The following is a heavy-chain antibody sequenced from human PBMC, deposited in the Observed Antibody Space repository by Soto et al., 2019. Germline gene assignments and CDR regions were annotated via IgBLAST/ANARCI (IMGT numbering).Heavy chain of an antibody. V-gene: IGHV1-8*01. CDR2: MNPNSGNT. CDR3: ARKNRQGYYSIYYYYYMDV. J-gene: IGHJ6*03. D-gene: IGHD3-3*01. CDR1: GYTFTSYD. Sequence: QVQLVQSGAEVKKPGASVKVSCKASGYTFTSYDINWVRQATGQGLEWMGWMNPNSGNTGYAQKFQGRVTMTRNTSISTAYMELSSLRSEDTAVYYCARKNRQGYYSIYYYYYMDVWGKGTTVTVSS.